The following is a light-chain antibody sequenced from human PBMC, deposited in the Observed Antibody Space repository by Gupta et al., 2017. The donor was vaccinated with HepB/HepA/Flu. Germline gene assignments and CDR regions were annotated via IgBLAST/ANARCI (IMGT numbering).Light chain of an antibody. CDR1: SVHSRYA. Sequence: QVVLTQSPSASASLGASVRLTCTLSSVHSRYAIAWLQQQPDKGPRYLMTVNSDGSHTKGDGIPDRFSGSSFGPERYLAISSLQSEDAAEYFCQSWATGFQVFGGGTRRTVL. CDR3: QSWATGFQV. J-gene: IGLJ2*01. V-gene: IGLV4-69*01. CDR2: VNSDGSH.